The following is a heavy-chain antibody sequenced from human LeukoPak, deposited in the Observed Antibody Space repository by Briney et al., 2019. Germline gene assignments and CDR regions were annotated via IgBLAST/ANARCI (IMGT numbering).Heavy chain of an antibody. CDR3: ARRAGSYSHSYDY. CDR1: GFTFSNYG. Sequence: GGTLRLSCAASGFTFSNYGMIWVRQAPGKGLEWVALISGGGGSTYYADSVGGRFIISRDNSKNTLYLQMNSLRAEDTAVYYCARRAGSYSHSYDYWGQGTLVTVSS. V-gene: IGHV3-23*01. CDR2: ISGGGGST. D-gene: IGHD2-15*01. J-gene: IGHJ4*02.